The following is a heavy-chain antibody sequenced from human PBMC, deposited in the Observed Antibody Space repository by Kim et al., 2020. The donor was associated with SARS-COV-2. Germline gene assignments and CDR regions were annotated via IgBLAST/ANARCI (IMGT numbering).Heavy chain of an antibody. CDR1: GGTFSSYA. D-gene: IGHD3-10*01. CDR3: ASHYYGSGSLDLDY. V-gene: IGHV1-69*04. CDR2: IIPILGIA. Sequence: SVKVSCKASGGTFSSYAISWVRQAPGQGLEWMGRIIPILGIANYAQKFQGRVTITADKSTSTAYMELSSLRSEDTAVYYCASHYYGSGSLDLDYWGQGTLVTVSS. J-gene: IGHJ4*02.